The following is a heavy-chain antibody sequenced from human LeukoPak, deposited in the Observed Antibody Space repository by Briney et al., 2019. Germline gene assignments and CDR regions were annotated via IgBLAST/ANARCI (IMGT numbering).Heavy chain of an antibody. V-gene: IGHV4-61*02. J-gene: IGHJ4*02. CDR3: AAQGGATDY. CDR2: IYTSGST. Sequence: SNPLLITSTASGSTSSSGRYYLSRLPQPAGKGLEWIGRIYTSGSTNYNPSLKSRVTISVDTSKNQFSLKLSSVTAADTAVYYCAAQGGATDYWGQGTLVTVSS. D-gene: IGHD1-26*01. CDR1: GSTSSSGRYY.